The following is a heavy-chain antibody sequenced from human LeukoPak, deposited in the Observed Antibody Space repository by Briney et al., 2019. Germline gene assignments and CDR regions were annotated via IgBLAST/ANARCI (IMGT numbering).Heavy chain of an antibody. D-gene: IGHD4/OR15-4a*01. J-gene: IGHJ3*02. CDR1: GGSISSSGHY. Sequence: SETLSLTCNVSGGSISSSGHYWGWIRQPPGKGLEWIGGIYYSGSTHYNPSLKSRVTISADTSKNQFSLRLTSVTAADTAVYFCDSGASFEAFDIWGQGTMVTVS. CDR2: IYYSGST. V-gene: IGHV4-39*01. CDR3: DSGASFEAFDI.